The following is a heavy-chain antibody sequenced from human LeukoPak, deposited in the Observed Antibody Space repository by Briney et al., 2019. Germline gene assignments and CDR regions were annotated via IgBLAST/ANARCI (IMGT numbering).Heavy chain of an antibody. CDR3: ARAPSRGWELLRFDY. CDR2: ISAYNGNT. D-gene: IGHD1-26*01. V-gene: IGHV1-18*01. J-gene: IGHJ4*02. Sequence: ASVKVSCKASGYTFTSYGISWVRQAPGQGLEWMGWISAYNGNTNYAQKLQGRVTMTTDTSTSTAYMELRSLRSDDTAVYYCARAPSRGWELLRFDYGGQGPLVTVSS. CDR1: GYTFTSYG.